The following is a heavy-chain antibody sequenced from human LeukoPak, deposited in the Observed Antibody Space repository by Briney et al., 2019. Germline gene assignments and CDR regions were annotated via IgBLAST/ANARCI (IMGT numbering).Heavy chain of an antibody. CDR3: ARQGNFGSGSYYIDAFDI. CDR1: GFTFSRYG. D-gene: IGHD3-10*01. CDR2: ICYDGSNK. V-gene: IGHV3-33*01. J-gene: IGHJ3*02. Sequence: GGSLRLSCAASGFTFSRYGMHWVRQAPGKGLEWVALICYDGSNKDHADSVKGRFTISRDNSKNPLYLQMNSLRADDTAVYYCARQGNFGSGSYYIDAFDIWGQGTMVTVSS.